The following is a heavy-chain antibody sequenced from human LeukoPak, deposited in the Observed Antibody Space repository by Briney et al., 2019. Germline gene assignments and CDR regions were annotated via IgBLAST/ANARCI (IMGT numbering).Heavy chain of an antibody. Sequence: ASVKVSCKASGYTFTDYYMHWVRQAPGQGLEWMGWINPNSGGTNYAQKFQGRVTMTRETSIGTAYMELSRLRSDDTAVYYCARERGDSSGSGHNDYWGQGTLVTISS. J-gene: IGHJ4*02. CDR2: INPNSGGT. CDR1: GYTFTDYY. V-gene: IGHV1-2*02. D-gene: IGHD6-19*01. CDR3: ARERGDSSGSGHNDY.